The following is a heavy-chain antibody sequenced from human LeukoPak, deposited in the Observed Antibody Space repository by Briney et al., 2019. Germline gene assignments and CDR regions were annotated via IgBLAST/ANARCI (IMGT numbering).Heavy chain of an antibody. D-gene: IGHD3-10*01. CDR2: INHSGST. CDR1: GGSFSGYY. CDR3: ARGLSPSPNGMVRGPPVWFGMDV. J-gene: IGHJ6*02. Sequence: KTSETLSLTCAVYGGSFSGYYWSWIRQPPGKGLEWIGEINHSGSTNYNPSLKSRVTISVDTSKNQFSLKLSSVTAADTAVYYCARGLSPSPNGMVRGPPVWFGMDVWGQGTTVTVSS. V-gene: IGHV4-34*01.